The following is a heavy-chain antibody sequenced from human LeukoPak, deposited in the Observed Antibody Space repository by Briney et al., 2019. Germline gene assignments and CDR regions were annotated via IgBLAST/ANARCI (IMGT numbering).Heavy chain of an antibody. CDR2: IIPILGIA. CDR3: ARTLGDRGFDY. Sequence: SVKVSCKASGGTFSSYAIIWVRQAPGQGLEWMGRIIPILGIANYAQKFQGRVTITADKSTSTAYMELSSLRSEDTAVYYCARTLGDRGFDYWGQGTLVTVSS. J-gene: IGHJ4*02. D-gene: IGHD2-21*02. V-gene: IGHV1-69*04. CDR1: GGTFSSYA.